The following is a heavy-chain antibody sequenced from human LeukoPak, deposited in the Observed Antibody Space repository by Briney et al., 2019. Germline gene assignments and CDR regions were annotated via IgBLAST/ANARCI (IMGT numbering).Heavy chain of an antibody. V-gene: IGHV1-69*05. CDR2: IIPIFGTA. CDR1: GGTFSSYA. J-gene: IGHJ5*02. D-gene: IGHD3-22*01. Sequence: SVKVSCKASGGTFSSYAISWVRQAPGQGLEWMGGIIPIFGTANYAQKFQGRVTITTDESTSTAYMELSSLRSEDTAVYYCGASPYYYDSSGYQNWFDPWGQGTLVTVCS. CDR3: GASPYYYDSSGYQNWFDP.